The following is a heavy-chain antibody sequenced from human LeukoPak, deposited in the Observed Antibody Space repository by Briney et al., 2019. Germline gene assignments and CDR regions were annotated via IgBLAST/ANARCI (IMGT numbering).Heavy chain of an antibody. CDR2: IRSKVYGGTT. CDR3: TRVWLQYFDY. J-gene: IGHJ4*02. Sequence: GGSLRLSCTASGFTFGDYAMSWVRQAPGKGLEWVGFIRSKVYGGTTEYAASVKGGFTISRDDSKSIAYLQMNSLKTEDTAVYYCTRVWLQYFDYWGQGTLVTVSS. D-gene: IGHD5-24*01. V-gene: IGHV3-49*04. CDR1: GFTFGDYA.